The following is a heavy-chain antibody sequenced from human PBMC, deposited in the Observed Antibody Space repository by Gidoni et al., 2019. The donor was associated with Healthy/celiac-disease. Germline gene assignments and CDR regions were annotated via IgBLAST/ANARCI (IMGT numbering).Heavy chain of an antibody. CDR2: IYYSGRT. D-gene: IGHD6-19*01. CDR1: GGSISSCRYY. Sequence: QLQLQESGPGLVKPSETLSLPCTVPGGSISSCRYYWGWIRQPPGKGLAWIGSIYYSGRTYYNPALKGRVTISVDTSKNQFSLKLGSVTAADTAVYYCAGDSARDSGWYYWFDPWGQGTLGTVSS. J-gene: IGHJ5*02. V-gene: IGHV4-39*07. CDR3: AGDSARDSGWYYWFDP.